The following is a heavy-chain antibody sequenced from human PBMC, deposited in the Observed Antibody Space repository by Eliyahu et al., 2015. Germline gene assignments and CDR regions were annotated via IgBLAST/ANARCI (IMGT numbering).Heavy chain of an antibody. CDR3: ASEWCNGIRTDY. V-gene: IGHV3-15*01. Sequence: EAQLVESGGGLVKPGESLRLSCVGXGFXFRDAWMSWIRQGSGEGLEWVGRIKNDGATDYAGPVKGRFTISRDDSKDTLYLQMNSLRTEDTAVYYCASEWCNGIRTDYWGQGALVTVSS. CDR2: IKNDGAT. J-gene: IGHJ4*02. CDR1: GFXFRDAW. D-gene: IGHD2-8*01.